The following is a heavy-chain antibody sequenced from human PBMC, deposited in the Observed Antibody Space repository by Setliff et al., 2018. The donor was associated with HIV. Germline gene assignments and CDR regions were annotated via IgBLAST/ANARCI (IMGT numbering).Heavy chain of an antibody. D-gene: IGHD3-22*01. CDR1: GYTFTSYD. Sequence: ASVKVSCKASGYTFTSYDISWVRQAPGQGLEWMGWISAYNGNTNYAQKLQGRVTMTTDTSTSTAYTELRSLRSDDTAVYYCARGGVYYYDSSGWSMDYWGQGTLVTVSS. V-gene: IGHV1-18*01. J-gene: IGHJ4*02. CDR2: ISAYNGNT. CDR3: ARGGVYYYDSSGWSMDY.